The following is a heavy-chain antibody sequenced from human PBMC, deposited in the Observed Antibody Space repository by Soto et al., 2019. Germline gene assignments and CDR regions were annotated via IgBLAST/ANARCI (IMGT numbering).Heavy chain of an antibody. CDR1: GFTFSNYA. D-gene: IGHD6-6*01. J-gene: IGHJ6*02. CDR2: IWSDGSNK. V-gene: IGHV3-33*01. Sequence: GGSLRLSCAATGFTFSNYAMHWVRQAPGKGLQWVTVIWSDGSNKYYAESVKGRFTISRDNSKNTLFLQMNTLRAEDTAIYYCERENIAVRPLFHTFYGMDVWGQGTSVTVSS. CDR3: ERENIAVRPLFHTFYGMDV.